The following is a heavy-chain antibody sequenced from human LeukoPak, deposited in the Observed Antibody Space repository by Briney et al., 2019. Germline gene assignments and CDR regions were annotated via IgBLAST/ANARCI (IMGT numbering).Heavy chain of an antibody. CDR3: ARDGLYYYGSGSYQNY. D-gene: IGHD3-10*01. Sequence: PGGSLRLSCAASGFTFSSYCMSWVRQAPGKGLEWVANIKQDGSEKYYVDSVKGRFTISRDNAKNSLYLQMNSLRAEDTAVYYCARDGLYYYGSGSYQNYWGQGTLVTVSS. J-gene: IGHJ4*02. V-gene: IGHV3-7*01. CDR1: GFTFSSYC. CDR2: IKQDGSEK.